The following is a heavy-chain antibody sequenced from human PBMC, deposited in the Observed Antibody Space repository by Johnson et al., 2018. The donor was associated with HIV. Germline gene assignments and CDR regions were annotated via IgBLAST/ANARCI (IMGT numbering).Heavy chain of an antibody. Sequence: VQLVESGGGVVQPGRSLRLSCAASGFTFSSYAMHWVRQAPGKGLEWVSGISWNSGSIGYADSVKGRFTISRDNAKNSLYLQMNSLRAEDTAVYYCARDPRVESAYYNDAFDIWGQGTMVTVSS. D-gene: IGHD3-22*01. CDR1: GFTFSSYA. V-gene: IGHV3-9*01. J-gene: IGHJ3*02. CDR2: ISWNSGSI. CDR3: ARDPRVESAYYNDAFDI.